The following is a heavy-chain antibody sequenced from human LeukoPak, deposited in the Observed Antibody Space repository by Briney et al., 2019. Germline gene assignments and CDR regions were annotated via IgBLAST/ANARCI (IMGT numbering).Heavy chain of an antibody. CDR2: ISGSGGST. V-gene: IGHV3-23*01. Sequence: GGSLRLSCAASGFTFSSYAMSWVRQAPGKGLEWVSAISGSGGSTYYADSVKGRFTISRDNSKNTLYLQMNSLRAEDTAVYYCAKYYYGSGSYYNVKLYNWFDPWGRGTLVTVSS. D-gene: IGHD3-10*01. J-gene: IGHJ5*02. CDR3: AKYYYGSGSYYNVKLYNWFDP. CDR1: GFTFSSYA.